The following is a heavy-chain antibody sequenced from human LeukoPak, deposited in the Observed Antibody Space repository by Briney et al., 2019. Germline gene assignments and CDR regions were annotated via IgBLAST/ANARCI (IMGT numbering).Heavy chain of an antibody. Sequence: GGSLRLSCAASGFTFSSYAMSWVRQAPGKGLEWVSAISGSGGSTYYADSVKGRFTISRDNSKNTLYLQMNSLRAEDTAVYYCAKVMGDWLLLLIDYWGQGTLVTVSS. CDR2: ISGSGGST. CDR1: GFTFSSYA. J-gene: IGHJ4*02. CDR3: AKVMGDWLLLLIDY. V-gene: IGHV3-23*01. D-gene: IGHD3-22*01.